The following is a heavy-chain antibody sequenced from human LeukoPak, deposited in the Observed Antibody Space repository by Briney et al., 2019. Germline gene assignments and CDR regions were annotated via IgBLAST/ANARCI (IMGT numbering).Heavy chain of an antibody. Sequence: SETLSLTCTVSGGSISSYYWIWIRQPAGKGLKWIGRIYTSGSTNYNPSLKSRVTISVDTSKNQFSLKLSSVTAADTAVYYCARGQRVAYYFDYWGQGTLVTVSS. J-gene: IGHJ4*02. CDR2: IYTSGST. D-gene: IGHD6-25*01. CDR3: ARGQRVAYYFDY. V-gene: IGHV4-4*07. CDR1: GGSISSYY.